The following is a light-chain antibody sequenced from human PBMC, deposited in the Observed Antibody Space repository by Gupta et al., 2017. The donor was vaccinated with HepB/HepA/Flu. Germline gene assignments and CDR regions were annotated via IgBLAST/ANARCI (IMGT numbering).Light chain of an antibody. J-gene: IGKJ3*01. CDR3: QQDNHHPST. V-gene: IGKV1-33*01. CDR2: DAS. Sequence: DIQMTQSPSSLSASIGDRVTITCQASQDINNYLSWYQQKPGKAPKLLIYDASNWETGVPPRFSGSGSGTDFTFTSSSLQPEDIAKYYCQQDNHHPSTFGHGTKVDF. CDR1: QDINNY.